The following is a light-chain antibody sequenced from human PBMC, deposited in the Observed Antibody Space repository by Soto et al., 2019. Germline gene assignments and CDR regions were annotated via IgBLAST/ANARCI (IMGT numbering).Light chain of an antibody. J-gene: IGLJ3*02. Sequence: QAVVTQTPSVSAAPGQKVTISCSGSNSNIGNNYVSWYQQLPGTAPKLLIYEDDKRPSEIPDRFSGSKSGTSSTLAITGLQTGDEADYYCGTWDGSPNTVVFGGGTKLTVL. CDR3: GTWDGSPNTVV. V-gene: IGLV1-51*01. CDR1: NSNIGNNY. CDR2: EDD.